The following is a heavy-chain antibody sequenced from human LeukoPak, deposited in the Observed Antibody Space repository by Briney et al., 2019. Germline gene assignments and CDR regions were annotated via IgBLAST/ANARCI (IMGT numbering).Heavy chain of an antibody. J-gene: IGHJ4*02. CDR1: GFTFSKYS. CDR2: ISSSSSTI. V-gene: IGHV3-48*01. CDR3: ARTAVSSGWYPYYFDY. Sequence: GGSLRLSCAASGFTFSKYSMNWVRQAPGKGLEWVSYISSSSSTIYYADSVKGRFTISRDNAKNSLYLQMNSLSAEDTAVYYCARTAVSSGWYPYYFDYWGQGTLVTVSS. D-gene: IGHD6-19*01.